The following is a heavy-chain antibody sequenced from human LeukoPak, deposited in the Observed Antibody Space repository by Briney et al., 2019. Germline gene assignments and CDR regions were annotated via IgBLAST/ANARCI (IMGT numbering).Heavy chain of an antibody. CDR1: GGSFSSYY. Sequence: SETLSLTCAVSGGSFSSYYWTWIRQPPGKGLEWIGEINHSDTTHHNPSLKSRVTISVDTSKNQFSLKLSSVTAADTAVYYCARRYGYYYYYIDVWGKGTTVTVSS. J-gene: IGHJ6*03. CDR2: INHSDTT. CDR3: ARRYGYYYYYIDV. V-gene: IGHV4-34*01. D-gene: IGHD5-18*01.